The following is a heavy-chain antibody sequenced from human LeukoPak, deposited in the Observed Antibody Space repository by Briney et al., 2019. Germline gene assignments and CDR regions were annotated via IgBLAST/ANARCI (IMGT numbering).Heavy chain of an antibody. CDR2: IIPILGIA. V-gene: IGHV1-69*04. J-gene: IGHJ6*02. CDR1: GATFTSYA. Sequence: ASVKVSCKASGATFTSYAISWVRQAPGQGLEWVGRIIPILGIANYAQKFQGRVTITADKSTSTAYMELSSLRSEDTAVYYCARPTAQGESAADYYYYGMDVWGQGTTVTVSS. D-gene: IGHD2-21*01. CDR3: ARPTAQGESAADYYYYGMDV.